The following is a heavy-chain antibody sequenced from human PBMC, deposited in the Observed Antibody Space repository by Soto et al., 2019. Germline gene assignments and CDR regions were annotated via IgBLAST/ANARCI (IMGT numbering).Heavy chain of an antibody. J-gene: IGHJ5*01. V-gene: IGHV4-30-4*01. CDR2: IYYSGST. Sequence: QVRLQESGPGLVKPSETLSLTCTVSGGSISSGDYYWSWIRQPPGKGLEWIGYIYYSGSTYYNPSLKSRVTISVDTSNNQFSLRLTSVTAADTAVYYCVRGSQWFDSWGQGTLVTVSS. CDR1: GGSISSGDYY. CDR3: VRGSQWFDS.